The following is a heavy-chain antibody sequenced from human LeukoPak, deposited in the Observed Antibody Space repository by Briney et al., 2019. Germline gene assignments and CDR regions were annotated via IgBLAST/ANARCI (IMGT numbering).Heavy chain of an antibody. Sequence: ASVKVSCKASGGTFSSYAISWVRQAPGQGLEWMGIINPGGGSTTYAQRFQGRVTMTRDTSTSTVYMELSSLRSEDTAVYYCAKLKEEEYWGQGTLVTVSS. V-gene: IGHV1-46*01. CDR2: INPGGGST. J-gene: IGHJ4*02. CDR3: AKLKEEEY. D-gene: IGHD5-24*01. CDR1: GGTFSSYA.